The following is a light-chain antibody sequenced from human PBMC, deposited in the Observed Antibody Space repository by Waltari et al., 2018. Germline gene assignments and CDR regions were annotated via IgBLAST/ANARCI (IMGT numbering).Light chain of an antibody. V-gene: IGLV1-44*01. Sequence: QSVLTQPPSASGTPGQRVTISCSGSSSNIGSKTVNWYQQLPGTAPKLLMYSNNRRPSGVPDRFSGSKSGTSASLAISGLQSEDEADYYCAAWDDGLNGWVFGGGTKLTVL. CDR1: SSNIGSKT. CDR2: SNN. J-gene: IGLJ3*02. CDR3: AAWDDGLNGWV.